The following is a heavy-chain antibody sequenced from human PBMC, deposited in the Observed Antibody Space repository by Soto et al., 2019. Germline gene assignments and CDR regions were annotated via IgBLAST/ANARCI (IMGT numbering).Heavy chain of an antibody. Sequence: PGESLKISCKGSGYSFTSYCIGWVRQMPGKGLEWMGIIYPGDSDTRYSPSFQGQVTISADKSISTAYLQWSSLKASDTAMYYYARPYYYDSSRAFDIWGQGTMVTVSS. CDR2: IYPGDSDT. CDR3: ARPYYYDSSRAFDI. J-gene: IGHJ3*02. V-gene: IGHV5-51*01. D-gene: IGHD3-22*01. CDR1: GYSFTSYC.